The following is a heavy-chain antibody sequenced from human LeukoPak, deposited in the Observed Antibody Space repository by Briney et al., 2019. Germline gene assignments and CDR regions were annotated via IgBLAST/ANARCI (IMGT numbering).Heavy chain of an antibody. J-gene: IGHJ3*02. V-gene: IGHV3-48*03. CDR1: GFTFSSYE. Sequence: GGSLRLSCAASGFTFSSYEMNWVRQAPGKGLEWVSYISSSGSTIYYADSVKGRFTISRDNAKNSLYLQMNSLRVEDTATYYCARGGAGATLGCFDIWGHGTLVTVSS. CDR2: ISSSGSTI. CDR3: ARGGAGATLGCFDI. D-gene: IGHD1-26*01.